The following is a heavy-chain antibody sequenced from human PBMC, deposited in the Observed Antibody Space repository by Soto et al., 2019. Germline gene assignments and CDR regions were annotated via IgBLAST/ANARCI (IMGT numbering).Heavy chain of an antibody. Sequence: SETLSLTCAVSGYSISSGYYWGWIRQPPGKGLQWIGTIYDRGNTYYNPSLKSRVTISVDTSKNQFSLKLTSVTAADTATYYCAVGYCSSITCAREYLQHWGKGTLATVSS. CDR3: AVGYCSSITCAREYLQH. V-gene: IGHV4-38-2*01. CDR1: GYSISSGYY. D-gene: IGHD2-2*01. CDR2: IYDRGNT. J-gene: IGHJ1*01.